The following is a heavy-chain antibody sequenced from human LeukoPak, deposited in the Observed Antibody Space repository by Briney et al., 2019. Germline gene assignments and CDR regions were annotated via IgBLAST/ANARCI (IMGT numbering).Heavy chain of an antibody. CDR3: AKDTLRYCSGGSCSPFDY. CDR2: ISWNSGSI. Sequence: GGSLRLSCAASGFTFDDYAMHWVRQAPGKGLEWVSGISWNSGSIGYADSVKGRFTISRDNAKNSLYLQMNSLRAEDTALYYCAKDTLRYCSGGSCSPFDYWGQGTLVTVSS. CDR1: GFTFDDYA. J-gene: IGHJ4*02. D-gene: IGHD2-15*01. V-gene: IGHV3-9*01.